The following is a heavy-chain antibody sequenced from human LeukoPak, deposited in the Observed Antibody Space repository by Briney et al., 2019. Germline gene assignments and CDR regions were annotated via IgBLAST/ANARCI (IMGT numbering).Heavy chain of an antibody. V-gene: IGHV3-30*02. CDR2: IRYDGSNK. CDR1: GFTFSSYG. D-gene: IGHD6-13*01. Sequence: PGGSLRLSCAASGFTFSSYGMHWVRQAPGKGLEWVAFIRYDGSNKYYADSVKGRFTISRDNSKNTLYLQMNSLRAEDTAVYYCAAERGYSSSWYDYWGQGTLVTVSS. J-gene: IGHJ4*02. CDR3: AAERGYSSSWYDY.